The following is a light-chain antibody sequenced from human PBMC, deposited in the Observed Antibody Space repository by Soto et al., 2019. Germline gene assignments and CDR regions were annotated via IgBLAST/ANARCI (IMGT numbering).Light chain of an antibody. J-gene: IGKJ1*01. CDR3: QQYNYFWA. V-gene: IGKV1-5*01. CDR1: QSMSSW. Sequence: IQITRSPSTLSASVVYRVTITCRASQSMSSWLAWYQQKPGKAPKLLIYDASNLESGVPSRFSGGGSGTEFSLPISSLQPDDFATYYCQQYNYFWAFGHGTKVDIK. CDR2: DAS.